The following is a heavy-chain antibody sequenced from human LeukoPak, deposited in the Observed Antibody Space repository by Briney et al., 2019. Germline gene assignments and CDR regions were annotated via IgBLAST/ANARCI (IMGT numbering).Heavy chain of an antibody. V-gene: IGHV3-23*01. Sequence: PGGSLRLSCAASGSTFSNYAMSWVRQAPGRGLEWVSAISGSSGLTYYADSVKGRFTISRDNSKNTLFLQMNSLRAEDTAVYYCARRGESASYGDYRFDYWGQGTLVTVSS. CDR1: GSTFSNYA. CDR2: ISGSSGLT. D-gene: IGHD4-17*01. CDR3: ARRGESASYGDYRFDY. J-gene: IGHJ4*02.